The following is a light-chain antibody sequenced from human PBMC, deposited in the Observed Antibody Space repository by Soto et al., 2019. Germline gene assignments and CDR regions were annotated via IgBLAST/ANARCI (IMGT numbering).Light chain of an antibody. V-gene: IGLV2-23*02. Sequence: QSVLTQPASVSGSPGQSITISCTGTSSDVGNYNLVSWYRQHPGEAPKLIIYEVGERPSGVSNRFSGSKSGNTASLKISGLQPEDEADYYCCSYAGSSSEVFGTGTKVTVL. CDR1: SSDVGNYNL. CDR3: CSYAGSSSEV. J-gene: IGLJ1*01. CDR2: EVG.